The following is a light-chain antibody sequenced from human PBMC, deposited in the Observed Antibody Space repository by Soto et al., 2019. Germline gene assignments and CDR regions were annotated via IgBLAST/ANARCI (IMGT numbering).Light chain of an antibody. CDR1: QGIGNA. V-gene: IGKV1-6*01. Sequence: AIQMTQSPSSLSASVGDRVTISCRASQGIGNALGWYQQKPGKPPKVLIYGASNLQSGVPPRLSGSGSGTDFTLAISSLQPEDAATDDGLQDINYPWTFGQGTKVDIK. J-gene: IGKJ1*01. CDR2: GAS. CDR3: LQDINYPWT.